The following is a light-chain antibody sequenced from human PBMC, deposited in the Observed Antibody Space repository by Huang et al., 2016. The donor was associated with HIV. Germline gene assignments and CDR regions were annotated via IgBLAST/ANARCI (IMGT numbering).Light chain of an antibody. CDR3: QQSYSTPLT. V-gene: IGKV1-39*01. CDR1: QSISSY. Sequence: DIQMTQSPSSLSASVGDRVTITCRASQSISSYLNWYQQKPGKAPKLRIYAASSLQSGVPSRFSGSGSGTDFTLTVSNLQPEDFAAYYCQQSYSTPLTFGRGTKVEIK. CDR2: AAS. J-gene: IGKJ4*01.